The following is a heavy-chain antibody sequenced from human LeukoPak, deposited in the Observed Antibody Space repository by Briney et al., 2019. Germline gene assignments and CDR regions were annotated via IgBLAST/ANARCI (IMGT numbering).Heavy chain of an antibody. CDR2: INPNSGGT. CDR1: GYTFTGYY. D-gene: IGHD5-18*01. V-gene: IGHV1-2*06. CDR3: ARGGYSYAPALYYYYYYMDV. Sequence: GASVKVSCKASGYTFTGYYMHWVRQAPGQGLEWMRRINPNSGGTNYAQKFQGRVTMTRDTSISTAYMELSRLRSDDTAVYYCARGGYSYAPALYYYYYYMDVWGKGTTVTVSS. J-gene: IGHJ6*03.